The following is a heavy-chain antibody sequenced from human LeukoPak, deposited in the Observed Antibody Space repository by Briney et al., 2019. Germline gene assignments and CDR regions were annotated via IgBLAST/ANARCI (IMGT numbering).Heavy chain of an antibody. V-gene: IGHV3-74*01. CDR1: GFTFTNHW. Sequence: GGSLRLSCAASGFTFTNHWMHWVRQAPGKGLVWVSRIDIDGTGTSYADSVKGRFTISRDNAKNTVSLQMNSLKAEDTAVYYCARDFLVYPDYWGQGTLVTVSS. D-gene: IGHD2/OR15-2a*01. CDR2: IDIDGTGT. J-gene: IGHJ4*02. CDR3: ARDFLVYPDY.